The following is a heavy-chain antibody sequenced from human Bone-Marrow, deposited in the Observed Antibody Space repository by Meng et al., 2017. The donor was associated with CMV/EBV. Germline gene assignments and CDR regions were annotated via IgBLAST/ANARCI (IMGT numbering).Heavy chain of an antibody. CDR2: IRSKANSYAT. D-gene: IGHD3-3*01. V-gene: IGHV3-73*01. Sequence: GESLKISCAASGFTFSGSAMHWVRQASGKGLEWVGRIRSKANSYATAYAASVKGRFTISRDDSKNTAYLQMNSLKTEDTAVYYCTRHLTTNFGVAVHWGQGTLVTFSS. J-gene: IGHJ4*02. CDR3: TRHLTTNFGVAVH. CDR1: GFTFSGSA.